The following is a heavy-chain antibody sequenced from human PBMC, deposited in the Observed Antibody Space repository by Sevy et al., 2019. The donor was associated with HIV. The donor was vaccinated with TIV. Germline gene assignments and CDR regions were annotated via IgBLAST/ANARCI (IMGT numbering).Heavy chain of an antibody. D-gene: IGHD6-13*01. Sequence: GGSLRLSCAASGFTFSGSAMQWVRQASGKGLEWVGRIRSKGNSCTKAYAASVKGRFTISRDDSKNKVYLQMNSLKTEDTAVYYCTRGGARDSSSWYDYFDYWGQGTLVTVSS. V-gene: IGHV3-73*01. CDR2: IRSKGNSCTK. CDR3: TRGGARDSSSWYDYFDY. J-gene: IGHJ4*02. CDR1: GFTFSGSA.